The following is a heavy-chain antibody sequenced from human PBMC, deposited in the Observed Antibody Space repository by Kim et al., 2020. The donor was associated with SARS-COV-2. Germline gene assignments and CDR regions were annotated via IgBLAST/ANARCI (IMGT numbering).Heavy chain of an antibody. CDR3: AKEGDYYGSGSYMYYFDY. CDR2: ISGSGGST. D-gene: IGHD3-10*01. CDR1: GFIFSSYA. V-gene: IGHV3-23*01. Sequence: GGSLRLSCAASGFIFSSYAMSWVRQAPGKGLEWVSAISGSGGSTYYADSVKGRFTISRDNSKNTLYLQMNSLRAEDTAVYYCAKEGDYYGSGSYMYYFDYWGQGTLVTVSS. J-gene: IGHJ4*02.